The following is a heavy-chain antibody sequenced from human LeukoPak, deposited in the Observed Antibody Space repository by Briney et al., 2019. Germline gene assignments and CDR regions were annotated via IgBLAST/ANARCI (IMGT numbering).Heavy chain of an antibody. CDR2: ISSSSSYI. Sequence: GGSLRLSCAASGFTFSSYSMNWVRQAPGKGVEWGSSISSSSSYIYYADSVKGRFTISRDNAKNSLYLQMNSLRAEDTAVYYCARDYSSGWYGTHYYGMDVWGQGTTVTVSS. CDR3: ARDYSSGWYGTHYYGMDV. D-gene: IGHD6-19*01. CDR1: GFTFSSYS. J-gene: IGHJ6*02. V-gene: IGHV3-21*01.